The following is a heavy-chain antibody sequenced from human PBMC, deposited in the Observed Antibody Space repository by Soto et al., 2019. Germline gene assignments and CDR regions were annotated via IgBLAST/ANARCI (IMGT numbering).Heavy chain of an antibody. CDR2: ISAYNGNT. CDR3: ARVVGALGRWFDP. V-gene: IGHV1-18*01. D-gene: IGHD1-26*01. CDR1: GYTFTSYG. J-gene: IGHJ5*02. Sequence: QVQLVQSGGEVKKPGASVKVSCKASGYTFTSYGISWVRQAPGQGLEGMGRISAYNGNTNYAQKLQGRVTIATATSTRTAYMELRSLGSDATAVYYCARVVGALGRWFDPWGQGTLVTVSS.